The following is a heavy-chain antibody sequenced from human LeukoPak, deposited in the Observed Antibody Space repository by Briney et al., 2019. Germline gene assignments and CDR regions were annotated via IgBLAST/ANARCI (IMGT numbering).Heavy chain of an antibody. CDR1: GFTLSDYY. CDR3: VREGFYFFDF. CDR2: ISSSGSTI. V-gene: IGHV3-11*04. J-gene: IGHJ4*01. Sequence: PGGSLRHSCAASGFTLSDYYTSWIRQAPGKGLEWVSYISSSGSTIYYADSVKGRFTISRDNAKNSLYLQMNSLRAEDSATYYCVREGFYFFDFWGQGTLVTVSS.